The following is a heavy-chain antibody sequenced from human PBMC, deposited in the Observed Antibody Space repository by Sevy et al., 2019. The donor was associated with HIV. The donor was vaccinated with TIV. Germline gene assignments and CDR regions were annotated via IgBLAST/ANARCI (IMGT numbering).Heavy chain of an antibody. CDR1: GYSFTNYY. J-gene: IGHJ4*02. CDR2: INPSGGST. D-gene: IGHD6-13*01. Sequence: ASVNVSCKASGYSFTNYYMHWVRQAPGQGLEWMGIINPSGGSTYYAQKFQGRVTMTRDTSTSTVYMELSSLRSEDTAVYYCANQIEAADLPFDYWGQGTLVTVSS. V-gene: IGHV1-46*03. CDR3: ANQIEAADLPFDY.